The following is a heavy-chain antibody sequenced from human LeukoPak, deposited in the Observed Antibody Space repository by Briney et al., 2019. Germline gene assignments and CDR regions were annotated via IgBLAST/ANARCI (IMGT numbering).Heavy chain of an antibody. D-gene: IGHD3-16*02. Sequence: GGSLRLSCAASGFTFSSYAMSWVRQAPGEGVEWVSAISGSGGSTYYADSVKGRFTISRDNSKNTLYLQMNSLRAEDTAVYYCAKDSAPRLGELSLYSDYWGQGTLVTVSS. CDR2: ISGSGGST. J-gene: IGHJ4*02. V-gene: IGHV3-23*01. CDR1: GFTFSSYA. CDR3: AKDSAPRLGELSLYSDY.